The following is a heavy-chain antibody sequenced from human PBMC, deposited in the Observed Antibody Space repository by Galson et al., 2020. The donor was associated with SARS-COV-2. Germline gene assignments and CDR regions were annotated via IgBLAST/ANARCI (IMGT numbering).Heavy chain of an antibody. V-gene: IGHV4-34*01. Sequence: SETLSLTCAVYGGSFSDYYLNWIRQSPGKGLEWIGEINHSVSTKSSPSLQSRVTIAVDTYKHQFSLKLTSMTAADTAVYYCARRSQNVTIVVVAITAYYHYMDVWSKGTTVTISS. D-gene: IGHD2-2*01. CDR3: ARRSQNVTIVVVAITAYYHYMDV. CDR1: GGSFSDYY. J-gene: IGHJ6*03. CDR2: INHSVST.